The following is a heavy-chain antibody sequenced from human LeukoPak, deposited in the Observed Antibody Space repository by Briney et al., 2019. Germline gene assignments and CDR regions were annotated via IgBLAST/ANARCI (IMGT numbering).Heavy chain of an antibody. Sequence: PSETLSLTCAVYGGSLSGYYWSWIRQPPGKGLEWIGEINRSGSTNYNPSLKSRVTISVDTSKNQFSLKLSSVTAADTAVYYCARGTYHYESSGYYSNWFDPLGQGTLVTVSS. D-gene: IGHD3-22*01. J-gene: IGHJ5*02. CDR1: GGSLSGYY. V-gene: IGHV4-34*01. CDR2: INRSGST. CDR3: ARGTYHYESSGYYSNWFDP.